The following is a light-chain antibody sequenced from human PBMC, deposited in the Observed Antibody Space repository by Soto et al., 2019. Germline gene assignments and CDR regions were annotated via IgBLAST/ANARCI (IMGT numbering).Light chain of an antibody. CDR3: QHYGSLWT. Sequence: DIQMTQSPSTLSASVGSRVTITCRASQSVSRWLAWYQQKPGEAPKLLIYDASSLEGGVPSRFRGSGSGTEFTLTISVLQPGDSATYYCQHYGSLWTFGQGTKVEIK. V-gene: IGKV1-5*01. CDR2: DAS. J-gene: IGKJ1*01. CDR1: QSVSRW.